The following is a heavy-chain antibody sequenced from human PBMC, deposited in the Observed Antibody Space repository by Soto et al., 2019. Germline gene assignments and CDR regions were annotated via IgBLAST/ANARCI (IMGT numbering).Heavy chain of an antibody. CDR1: GGSISSGGYS. D-gene: IGHD3-9*01. Sequence: PSETLSLTCAVSGGSISSGGYSWSWIRQPPGKGLEWIGYIYHSGGTYYNPSLKSRVTISVDRSKNQFSLKLSSVTAADTAVYYCARGRRYFDWLLDYWGQGTLVTVSS. V-gene: IGHV4-30-2*01. J-gene: IGHJ4*02. CDR2: IYHSGGT. CDR3: ARGRRYFDWLLDY.